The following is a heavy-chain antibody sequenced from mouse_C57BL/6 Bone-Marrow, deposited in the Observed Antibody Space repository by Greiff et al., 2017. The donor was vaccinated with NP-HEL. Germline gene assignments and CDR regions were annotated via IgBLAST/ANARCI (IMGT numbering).Heavy chain of an antibody. V-gene: IGHV14-4*01. J-gene: IGHJ2*01. CDR3: TAYVYFDY. Sequence: VQLKQSGAELVRPGASVKLSCTASGFNIKDDYMHWVKQRPEQGLEWIGWIDPENGDTEYASKFQGKATITADTSSNTAYLQLSSLTSEDTAVYYCTAYVYFDYWGQGTTLTVSS. CDR1: GFNIKDDY. CDR2: IDPENGDT.